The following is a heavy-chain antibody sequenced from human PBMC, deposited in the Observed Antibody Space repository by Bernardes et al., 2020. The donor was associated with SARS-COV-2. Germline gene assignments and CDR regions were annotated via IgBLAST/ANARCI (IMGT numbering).Heavy chain of an antibody. D-gene: IGHD6-13*01. CDR2: INHSGST. CDR1: GGSFSGYY. V-gene: IGHV4-34*01. Sequence: SETLSLTCAVYGGSFSGYYWSWIRQPPGKGLEWIGEINHSGSTNYNPSLKSRVTISVDTSKNQFSLKLSSVTAADTAVYYCARVDSRGFDPWGQGTLVTVSS. J-gene: IGHJ5*02. CDR3: ARVDSRGFDP.